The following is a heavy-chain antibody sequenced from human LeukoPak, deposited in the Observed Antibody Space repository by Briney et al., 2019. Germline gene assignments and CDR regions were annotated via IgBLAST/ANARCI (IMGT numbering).Heavy chain of an antibody. D-gene: IGHD6-13*01. CDR2: IYYSGST. J-gene: IGHJ6*02. V-gene: IGHV4-59*12. Sequence: SETLSLTCTVSGGSISSYYWSWIRQPPGKRLEWIGYIYYSGSTNYNPSLKSRVTISVDTSKNQFSLKLSSVTAADTAVYYCARGVHSCSWNPYYYYYGMDVWGQGTTVTVSS. CDR3: ARGVHSCSWNPYYYYYGMDV. CDR1: GGSISSYY.